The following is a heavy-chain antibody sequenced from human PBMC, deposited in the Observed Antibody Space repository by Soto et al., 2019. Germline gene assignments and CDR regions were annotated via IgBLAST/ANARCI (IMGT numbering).Heavy chain of an antibody. J-gene: IGHJ5*02. CDR2: MNPNSGNT. V-gene: IGHV1-8*01. Sequence: QVQLVQSGAEVKKPGASVKVSCKASGYTFTSYDINWVRQATGQGLEWMGWMNPNSGNTGYAQKFQGIVPMTGNASISTAYLELSSLRSEDTAVYYCARGRSAAGTGWFDPWGQGTLVTVSS. D-gene: IGHD6-13*01. CDR1: GYTFTSYD. CDR3: ARGRSAAGTGWFDP.